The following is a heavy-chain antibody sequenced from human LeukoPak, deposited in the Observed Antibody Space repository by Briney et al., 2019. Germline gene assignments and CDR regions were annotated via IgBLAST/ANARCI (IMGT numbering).Heavy chain of an antibody. V-gene: IGHV4-39*01. D-gene: IGHD3-9*01. CDR1: GGSISSSSYY. Sequence: SETLSLTCTVSGGSISSSSYYWGWIRQPPGKGLEWIGSIYYSGSTYYNPSLKSRVTISVDTSKNQFSLKLSSVTAADTAVYYCARWGYDILTALYEDYFDYWGQGTLVTVSS. CDR2: IYYSGST. CDR3: ARWGYDILTALYEDYFDY. J-gene: IGHJ4*02.